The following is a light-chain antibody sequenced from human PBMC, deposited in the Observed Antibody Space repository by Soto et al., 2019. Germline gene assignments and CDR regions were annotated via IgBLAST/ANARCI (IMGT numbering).Light chain of an antibody. CDR3: QHYNSYSGA. Sequence: DIQITQSPSSLSASVGDRVTITCRASQGINIFLAWFQQKPGKAPNLLISAASTLQRGVPSRFSGSGSGTEFTLTISSLQPDDFATYYCQHYNSYSGAFGQGTKVDIK. V-gene: IGKV1-9*01. CDR2: AAS. CDR1: QGINIF. J-gene: IGKJ1*01.